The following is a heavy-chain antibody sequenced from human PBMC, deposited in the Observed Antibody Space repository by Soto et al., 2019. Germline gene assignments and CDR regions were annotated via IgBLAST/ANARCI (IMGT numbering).Heavy chain of an antibody. CDR1: GGTFSSYT. CDR3: ARDPVAAAGIH. J-gene: IGHJ4*02. CDR2: IIPILGIA. V-gene: IGHV1-69*04. D-gene: IGHD6-13*01. Sequence: SVKVSCKASGGTFSSYTISWVRQAPGQGLEWMGRIIPILGIANYAQKFQGRVTITADKSTSTACMELSSLRSEDTAVYHCARDPVAAAGIHWGQGTLVTVYS.